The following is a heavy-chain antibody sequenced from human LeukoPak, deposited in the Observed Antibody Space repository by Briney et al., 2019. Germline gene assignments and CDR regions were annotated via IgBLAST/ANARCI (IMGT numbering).Heavy chain of an antibody. D-gene: IGHD5-18*01. CDR1: VYTCTIYY. CDR2: RNPNSGGT. J-gene: IGHJ5*02. CDR3: ARDPDMFSYGLVSWFDP. Sequence: GASVTVSFTSSVYTCTIYYMHWVRQAPGQGLEWMGWRNPNSGGTNYAQKFQGRVPMTRDTSIITAYMQLSRLRSDDTAVYYCARDPDMFSYGLVSWFDPWGQGTLVTASS. V-gene: IGHV1-2*02.